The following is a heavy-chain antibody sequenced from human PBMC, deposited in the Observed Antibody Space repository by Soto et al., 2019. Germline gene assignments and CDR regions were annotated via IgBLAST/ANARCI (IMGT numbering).Heavy chain of an antibody. CDR1: GGTFSSYA. D-gene: IGHD3-22*01. CDR3: AREEDSSGYYHQAWFDP. V-gene: IGHV1-46*01. CDR2: INPSGGTT. J-gene: IGHJ5*02. Sequence: ASVKVSCKASGGTFSSYAISWVRQAPGQGLEWMGIINPSGGTTSYAQKFQGRVTMTRDTSTSTVYMELSSLRSEDTAVYYCAREEDSSGYYHQAWFDPWGQGTLVTVSS.